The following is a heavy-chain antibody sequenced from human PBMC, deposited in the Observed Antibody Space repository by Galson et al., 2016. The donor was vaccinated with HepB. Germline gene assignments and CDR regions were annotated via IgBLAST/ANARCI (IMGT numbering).Heavy chain of an antibody. D-gene: IGHD2-15*01. CDR1: GFTFSSYW. V-gene: IGHV3-74*01. Sequence: SLRLSCAASGFTFSSYWMHWVRQAPGKGLVWVSRTNSDGSSTSYADSVKGRFTISRDHAKNTLYLQMNRLRAEDTAVYYWARDRYCSGGSCYDIDYWGQGTLVTVSS. CDR3: ARDRYCSGGSCYDIDY. CDR2: TNSDGSST. J-gene: IGHJ4*02.